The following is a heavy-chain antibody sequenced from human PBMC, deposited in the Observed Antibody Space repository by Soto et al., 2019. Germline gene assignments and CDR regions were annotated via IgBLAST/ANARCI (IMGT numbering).Heavy chain of an antibody. CDR2: ISYDGSNK. Sequence: QVQLVESGGGVVQPGRSLRLSCAASGFTFSSYGMHWVRQAPGKGLEWVAVISYDGSNKYYADSVKGRFTISRDNSKNTLYRQMNSLRAEDTAVYYCAKEGYCSSTSFYWVYWDYYYGMDVWGQGTTVTVSS. D-gene: IGHD2-2*01. CDR1: GFTFSSYG. CDR3: AKEGYCSSTSFYWVYWDYYYGMDV. J-gene: IGHJ6*02. V-gene: IGHV3-30*18.